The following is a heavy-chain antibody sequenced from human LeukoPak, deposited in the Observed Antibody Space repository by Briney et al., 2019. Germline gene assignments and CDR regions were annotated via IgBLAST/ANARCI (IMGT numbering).Heavy chain of an antibody. J-gene: IGHJ4*02. V-gene: IGHV3-23*01. CDR2: ISGSGGST. Sequence: GGSLRLSCAVSGFTFSIYAMNWVRQAPGKGLEWVSGISGSGGSTYYADSVKGRFTISRDNSKNTLYLQMNSLRVEDTAVYYCAKDDSPGKEWLEVIDQWGQGTLVSVSS. CDR3: AKDDSPGKEWLEVIDQ. CDR1: GFTFSIYA. D-gene: IGHD3-3*01.